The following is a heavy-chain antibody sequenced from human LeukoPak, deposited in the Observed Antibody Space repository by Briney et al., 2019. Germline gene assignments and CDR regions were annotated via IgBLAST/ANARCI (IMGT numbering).Heavy chain of an antibody. CDR2: INPNSGGT. CDR3: ARGIGYWGAFYYFDY. Sequence: ASVKVSCKASGYTFTGYYMHWVRQAPGQGLEWMGWINPNSGGTNYAQKFQGRVTMTRDTSISTAYMELSSLRSEDTAVYYCARGIGYWGAFYYFDYWGQGALVTVSS. CDR1: GYTFTGYY. V-gene: IGHV1-2*02. D-gene: IGHD7-27*01. J-gene: IGHJ4*02.